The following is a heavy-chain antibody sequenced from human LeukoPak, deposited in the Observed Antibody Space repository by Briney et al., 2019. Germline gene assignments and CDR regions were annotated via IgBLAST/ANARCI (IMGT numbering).Heavy chain of an antibody. D-gene: IGHD4-17*01. CDR3: ARITQTDYDFDY. V-gene: IGHV1-18*01. CDR1: GGTFSSYA. CDR2: ISTYNGNT. J-gene: IGHJ4*02. Sequence: ASVKVSCKASGGTFSSYAISWVRQAPGQGLEWMGWISTYNGNTDYAQKLQGRVTMTTDTSTSTACMELRSLRSDDTAVYYCARITQTDYDFDYWGQGTLVIVSS.